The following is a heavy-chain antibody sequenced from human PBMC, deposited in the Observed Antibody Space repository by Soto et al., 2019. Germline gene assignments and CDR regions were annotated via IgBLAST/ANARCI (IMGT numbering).Heavy chain of an antibody. D-gene: IGHD1-1*01. J-gene: IGHJ4*02. V-gene: IGHV1-2*02. CDR1: GYSFSAYY. Sequence: EVSVEVSCKDSGYSFSAYYIHWVRQAPGQGLEWMGWINPNSGGTKYAPKFQGGVTMTRDTSITTAYMELSRLRSGDTAVYYCAREPATAKPEGVDFWGQGTLVTVSS. CDR2: INPNSGGT. CDR3: AREPATAKPEGVDF.